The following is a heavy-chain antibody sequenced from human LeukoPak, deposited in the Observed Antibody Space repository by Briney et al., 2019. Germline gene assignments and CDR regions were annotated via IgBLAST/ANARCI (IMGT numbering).Heavy chain of an antibody. J-gene: IGHJ4*02. CDR1: GFTFSSYA. CDR2: ISYDGSNK. V-gene: IGHV3-30-3*01. Sequence: GRSLRLSCAASGFTFSSYAMHWVRQAPGKGLEWVAVISYDGSNKYYADSVKGRFTISRDNSKNTLYLQMNSLRAEDTAVYYCAREFAARGYFDYWGQGTLVTVSS. D-gene: IGHD6-6*01. CDR3: AREFAARGYFDY.